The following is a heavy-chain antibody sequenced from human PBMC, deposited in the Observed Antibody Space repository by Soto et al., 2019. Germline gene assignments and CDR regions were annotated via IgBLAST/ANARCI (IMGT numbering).Heavy chain of an antibody. D-gene: IGHD4-4*01. CDR3: ATAHRVTTTGSLGAYYFDY. V-gene: IGHV1-24*01. CDR1: GYTLTELS. J-gene: IGHJ4*02. Sequence: QVQLVQSGAEVQKPGASVKVSCKVSGYTLTELSMHWVRQAPGKGLEWMGGFDPEDGETIYAQKFQGRVTMTEDTSTDTAYMELSSLRSEDTAVYYCATAHRVTTTGSLGAYYFDYWGQGTLVTVSS. CDR2: FDPEDGET.